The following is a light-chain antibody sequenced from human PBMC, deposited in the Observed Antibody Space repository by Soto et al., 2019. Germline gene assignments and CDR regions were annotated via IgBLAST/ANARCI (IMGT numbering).Light chain of an antibody. Sequence: QSALTQPASVSGSPGQSITISCTGSSSDIGGYNHVSWYQQHSGKAPKFLIYDVTYRPSGISDRFSGSKSGNTASLTISGLQPDDEADYYCSSYGASSTLFGGGTKLTVL. CDR1: SSDIGGYNH. CDR3: SSYGASSTL. J-gene: IGLJ2*01. V-gene: IGLV2-14*03. CDR2: DVT.